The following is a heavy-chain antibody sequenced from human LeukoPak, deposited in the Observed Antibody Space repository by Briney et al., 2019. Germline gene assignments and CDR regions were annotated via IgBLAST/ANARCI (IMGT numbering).Heavy chain of an antibody. J-gene: IGHJ5*02. Sequence: ASVKVSCKASGYTFTSYDINWVRQAPGQGLEWMGWINTNTGNPTYAQGFTGRFVFSLDTSVSTAYLQISSLRAEDTAVYYCAGEVLRRAAGFDPWGQGTLVTVSS. CDR3: AGEVLRRAAGFDP. CDR1: GYTFTSYD. CDR2: INTNTGNP. D-gene: IGHD6-13*01. V-gene: IGHV7-4-1*02.